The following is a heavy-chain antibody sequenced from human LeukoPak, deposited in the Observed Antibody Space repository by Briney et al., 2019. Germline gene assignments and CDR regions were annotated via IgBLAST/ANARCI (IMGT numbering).Heavy chain of an antibody. CDR2: ITSSSNYI. D-gene: IGHD3-10*01. J-gene: IGHJ4*02. CDR1: GFTFSSYN. CDR3: ARDCWDYGSGSYCGIDY. V-gene: IGHV3-21*03. Sequence: SGGSLRLSCAASGFTFSSYNMNWVRQAPGKGLEWVSSITSSSNYIYYADSVKGRFTISRDNAKNSLYLQMYSLRAEDTTVYYCARDCWDYGSGSYCGIDYWGQGTLVTVSS.